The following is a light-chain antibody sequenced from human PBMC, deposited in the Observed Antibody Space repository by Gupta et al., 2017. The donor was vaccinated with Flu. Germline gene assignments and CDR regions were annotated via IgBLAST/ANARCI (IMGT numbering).Light chain of an antibody. V-gene: IGLV2-14*01. Sequence: QSALTQPASVSGSPGQSISISCTGTSSDVGVYHYVSWYQQHPGKPPKLMIYEVTNRPSGISYRFSGSKSGNTASLTISGLQAEDEADYFCSSYTTTSTWVFGGGTKVTVL. CDR2: EVT. CDR3: SSYTTTSTWV. CDR1: SSDVGVYHY. J-gene: IGLJ3*02.